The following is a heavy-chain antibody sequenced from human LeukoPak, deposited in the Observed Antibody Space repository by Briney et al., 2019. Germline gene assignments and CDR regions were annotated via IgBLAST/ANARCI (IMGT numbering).Heavy chain of an antibody. CDR1: RFTFSIYG. J-gene: IGHJ4*02. V-gene: IGHV3-30*03. CDR2: ISYDGSNI. Sequence: GGALRLSCAAARFTFSIYGLHWVRQELGKGLECVAVISYDGSNIYYAHSVKGRFTISRDNSKNTLYLQVNSLRAEDTAVYYCVGSSRWYYFHYWGQGTLVTVSS. D-gene: IGHD6-13*01. CDR3: VGSSRWYYFHY.